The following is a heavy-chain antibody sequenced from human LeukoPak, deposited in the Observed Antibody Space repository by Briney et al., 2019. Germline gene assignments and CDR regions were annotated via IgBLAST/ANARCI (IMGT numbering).Heavy chain of an antibody. J-gene: IGHJ6*03. D-gene: IGHD3-10*01. Sequence: PGGSLRLSCAASGFTFSSYSMNWVRQAPGKGLEWVSFISSSSNAIYYADSVKGRFTISRDNAKNSLYLQVNSLRAEDRAVYYCARAMVRGVMVYYYMDVWGKGTTVTVSS. V-gene: IGHV3-21*01. CDR3: ARAMVRGVMVYYYMDV. CDR1: GFTFSSYS. CDR2: ISSSSNAI.